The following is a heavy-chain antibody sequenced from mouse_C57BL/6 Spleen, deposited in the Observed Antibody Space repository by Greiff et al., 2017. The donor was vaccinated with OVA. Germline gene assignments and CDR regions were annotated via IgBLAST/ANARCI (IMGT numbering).Heavy chain of an antibody. CDR1: GYTFTDYE. CDR2: IDPETGGT. Sequence: LVESGAELVRPGASVTLSCKASGYTFTDYEMHWVKQTPVHGLEWIGAIDPETGGTAYNQKFKGKAILTADKSSSTAYMELRSLTSEDSAVYYCTRGSSSDYWGQGTSVTVSS. CDR3: TRGSSSDY. V-gene: IGHV1-15*01. J-gene: IGHJ4*01. D-gene: IGHD1-1*01.